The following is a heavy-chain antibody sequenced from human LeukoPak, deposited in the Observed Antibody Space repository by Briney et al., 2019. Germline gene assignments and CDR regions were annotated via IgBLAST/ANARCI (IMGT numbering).Heavy chain of an antibody. CDR2: IYYSGST. V-gene: IGHV4-39*07. J-gene: IGHJ3*02. CDR3: ARDTYYDILTGYSFAFDI. Sequence: SETLSLTCTVSGGSISSSSCYWGWIRQPPGKGLEWIGSIYYSGSTYYNPSLKSRVTISVDTSKNQFSLKLSSVTAADTAVYYCARDTYYDILTGYSFAFDIWGQGTMVTVSS. CDR1: GGSISSSSCY. D-gene: IGHD3-9*01.